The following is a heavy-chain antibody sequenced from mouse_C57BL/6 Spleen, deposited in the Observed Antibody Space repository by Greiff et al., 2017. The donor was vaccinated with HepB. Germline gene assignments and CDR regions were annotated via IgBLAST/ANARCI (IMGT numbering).Heavy chain of an antibody. V-gene: IGHV1-9*01. CDR2: ILPGSGST. Sequence: VKLMESGAELMKPGASVKLSCKATGYTFTGYWIEWVKQRPGHGLEWIGEILPGSGSTNYNEKFKGKATFTADTSSNTAYMQLSSLTTEDSAIYYCARGVYYGNYVGFAYWGQGTLVTGSA. J-gene: IGHJ3*01. CDR1: GYTFTGYW. CDR3: ARGVYYGNYVGFAY. D-gene: IGHD2-1*01.